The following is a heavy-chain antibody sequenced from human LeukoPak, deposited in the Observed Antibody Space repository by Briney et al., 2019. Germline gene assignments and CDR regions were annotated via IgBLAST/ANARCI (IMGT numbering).Heavy chain of an antibody. D-gene: IGHD1-26*01. CDR2: ISPNSGGT. V-gene: IGHV1-2*02. J-gene: IGHJ4*02. CDR1: GYTFTSYY. CDR3: SRDLEDGGSYLGDY. Sequence: ASVKVSCKASGYTFTSYYIHWVRQAPGQGLEWMGWISPNSGGTNYAQKFQGRVTMTRDTSISTAYMDLSRLTSDDTAVYYCSRDLEDGGSYLGDYWGQGTLVTVSS.